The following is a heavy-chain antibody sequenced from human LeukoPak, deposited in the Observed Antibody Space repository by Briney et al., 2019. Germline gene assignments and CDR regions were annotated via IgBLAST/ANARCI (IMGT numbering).Heavy chain of an antibody. CDR2: VTWNSGSV. J-gene: IGHJ4*02. CDR1: GFKFDDYA. D-gene: IGHD6-19*01. Sequence: PGGSLRLSCVASGFKFDDYAIHWVRQVPGKGLEWVSGVTWNSGSVGYADFVRGRFTISRDNAKNSMYLQMNSLGPDDAALYFCVKGTQKWLAYPFDYWGPGTQVTVSS. CDR3: VKGTQKWLAYPFDY. V-gene: IGHV3-9*01.